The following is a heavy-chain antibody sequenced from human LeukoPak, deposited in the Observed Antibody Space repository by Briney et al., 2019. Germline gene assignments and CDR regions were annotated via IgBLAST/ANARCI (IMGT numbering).Heavy chain of an antibody. CDR2: ISGSGSNT. CDR3: ARIVGPRYFDY. V-gene: IGHV3-11*01. CDR1: GFTFSDYY. J-gene: IGHJ4*02. Sequence: GGSLRLSCAASGFTFSDYYMSWIRQAPGKGLEWVSYISGSGSNTKYADSVKGRFTVSRDNAKNSLYLQMNSLRAEDTAMYYCARIVGPRYFDYWGQGTLVTVSS. D-gene: IGHD1-26*01.